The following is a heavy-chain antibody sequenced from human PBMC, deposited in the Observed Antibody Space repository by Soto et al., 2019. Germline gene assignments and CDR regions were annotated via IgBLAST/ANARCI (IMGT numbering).Heavy chain of an antibody. Sequence: PGKGMKWVEIISYDGSNKYYADSVKGRFTISRDNSKNTLYLQMNSLKAEDTVVYYCFFFQAEDGIRGTVPVSAFLLNRPSDL. V-gene: IGHV3-30*03. CDR2: ISYDGSNK. J-gene: IGHJ2*01. CDR3: FFFQAEDGIRGTVPVSAFLLNRPSDL. D-gene: IGHD1-1*01.